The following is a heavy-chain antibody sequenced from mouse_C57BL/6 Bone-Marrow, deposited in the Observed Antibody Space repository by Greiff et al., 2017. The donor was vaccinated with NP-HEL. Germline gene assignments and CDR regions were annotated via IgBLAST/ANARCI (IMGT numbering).Heavy chain of an antibody. Sequence: EVMLVESGGGLVQPGGSLSLSCAASGFTFTDYYMSWVRQPPGKALEWLGFIRNKANGYTTEYSASVKGRFTISRANSQSILYLQVNALRAEDSATYYCARYSITTVVAHWYFDVWGTGTTVTVSS. D-gene: IGHD1-1*01. CDR1: GFTFTDYY. CDR3: ARYSITTVVAHWYFDV. CDR2: IRNKANGYTT. V-gene: IGHV7-3*01. J-gene: IGHJ1*03.